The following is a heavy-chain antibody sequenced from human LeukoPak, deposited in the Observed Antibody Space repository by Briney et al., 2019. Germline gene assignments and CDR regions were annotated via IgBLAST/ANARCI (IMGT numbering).Heavy chain of an antibody. CDR1: GGSISSGGYS. CDR2: IYHSGST. Sequence: SETLSLICAVSGGSISSGGYSWSWIRQPPGKGLEWIGYIYHSGSTYYNPSLKSRVTISVDRSKNQFSLKLSSVTAADTAVYYCARGVLTYDSSGYVNYFDYWGQGTLVTVSS. V-gene: IGHV4-30-2*01. D-gene: IGHD3-22*01. CDR3: ARGVLTYDSSGYVNYFDY. J-gene: IGHJ4*02.